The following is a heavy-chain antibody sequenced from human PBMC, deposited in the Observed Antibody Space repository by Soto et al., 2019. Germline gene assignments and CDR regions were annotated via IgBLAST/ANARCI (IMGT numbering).Heavy chain of an antibody. D-gene: IGHD2-8*02. Sequence: QVHLEQSGAEVKKPGSSVKVSCKFSGGTFSSYVIIWVRQAPAQGLEWMGGIIPVSGTANYAQKFHGRVTISADAATNTAYMELSSVRFDDTAVYYCATVDRSVALVGWFDPWGQGTLVTVSS. CDR2: IIPVSGTA. V-gene: IGHV1-69*01. J-gene: IGHJ5*02. CDR1: GGTFSSYV. CDR3: ATVDRSVALVGWFDP.